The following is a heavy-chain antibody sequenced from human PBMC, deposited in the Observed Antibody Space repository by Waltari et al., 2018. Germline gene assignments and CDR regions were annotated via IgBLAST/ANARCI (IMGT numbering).Heavy chain of an antibody. Sequence: QVRLVQSGAEVKKPGSSVTVSCKAFGGSFSSYSIHWVRQAPGQGLEWMGGIIPVFGTANYAQKFQDRLAITADESTSTAYMELSSLRSEDTAAYYCTTSSYCGTTTCYQYYGMDVWGQGTTVTVSS. D-gene: IGHD2-2*01. CDR2: IIPVFGTA. CDR1: GGSFSSYS. J-gene: IGHJ6*02. CDR3: TTSSYCGTTTCYQYYGMDV. V-gene: IGHV1-69*01.